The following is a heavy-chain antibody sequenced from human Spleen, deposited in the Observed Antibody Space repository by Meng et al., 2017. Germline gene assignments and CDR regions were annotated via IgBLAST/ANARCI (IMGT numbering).Heavy chain of an antibody. V-gene: IGHV4-39*07. Sequence: SETLSLTCTVSGGSISSSSYYWDWIRQPPGKGLEWIGTIYYSGSTYYNPSLKSRVTISLDTSKNQFSLNLSSLTAADTAVYYCARNLEGVTMPRGVMEGRAFDIWGQGTMVTVSS. D-gene: IGHD3-10*01. CDR3: ARNLEGVTMPRGVMEGRAFDI. CDR1: GGSISSSSYY. J-gene: IGHJ3*02. CDR2: IYYSGST.